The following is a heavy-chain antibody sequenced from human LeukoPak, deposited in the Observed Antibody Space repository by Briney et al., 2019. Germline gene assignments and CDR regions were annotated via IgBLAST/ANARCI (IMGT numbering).Heavy chain of an antibody. D-gene: IGHD2-8*01. CDR2: IYYSGST. J-gene: IGHJ5*02. CDR3: ARLWGIVLMVYP. V-gene: IGHV4-39*01. CDR1: GGSISSSSYY. Sequence: PSETLSLTCTVSGGSISSSSYYWGWIRQPPGKGLEWTGSIYYSGSTYYNPSLKSRVTISVDTSKNQFSLKLSFVTAADTAVYYCARLWGIVLMVYPWGQGTLVTVSS.